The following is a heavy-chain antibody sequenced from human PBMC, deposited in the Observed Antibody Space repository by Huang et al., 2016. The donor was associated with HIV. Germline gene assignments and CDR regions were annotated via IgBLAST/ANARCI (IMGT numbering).Heavy chain of an antibody. CDR3: ARGRDTTEMDTVDDALDV. V-gene: IGHV4-34*02. D-gene: IGHD1-1*01. CDR1: GGPFSTHY. Sequence: QVRLQQWGGGLVRPSETLSRTCAVYGGPFSTHYWSWIRQSPGKGLEWIAEIKYNGNANFNPHLGSRVSISVDTSKNPFALNVTSVTAADTAIYYCARGRDTTEMDTVDDALDVWDQGTLVIVSS. CDR2: IKYNGNA. J-gene: IGHJ3*01.